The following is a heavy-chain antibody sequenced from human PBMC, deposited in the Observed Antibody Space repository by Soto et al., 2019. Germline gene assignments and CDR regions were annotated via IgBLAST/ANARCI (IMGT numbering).Heavy chain of an antibody. CDR3: ARILISSYYYFDY. CDR1: GYTFTSHY. D-gene: IGHD2-15*01. CDR2: INPSGGIT. V-gene: IGHV1-46*03. J-gene: IGHJ4*02. Sequence: QVQLVQSGTEVKKPGASVKVSCKASGYTFTSHYMHWVRQAPGQGLEWMGIINPSGGITAYAQKFQGRVSMTWDTSTSTVYMELSSLRSADTAVYYCARILISSYYYFDYWGQGTLVTVSS.